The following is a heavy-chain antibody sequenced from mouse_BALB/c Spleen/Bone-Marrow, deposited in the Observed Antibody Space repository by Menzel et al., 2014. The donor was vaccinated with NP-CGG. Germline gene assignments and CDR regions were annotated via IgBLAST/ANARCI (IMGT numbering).Heavy chain of an antibody. CDR3: ARGSYYEGAMDY. J-gene: IGHJ4*01. Sequence: VKLVESGPGLVAPSQSLSITCTVSGFSLTSYGVHWVRQPPGKVLEWLGVIWAGGSTNYNSALMSRPSISKDNSKSQVFLKMNSLQTDDTAMYYCARGSYYEGAMDYWGQGTSVTVSS. CDR2: IWAGGST. D-gene: IGHD1-1*01. CDR1: GFSLTSYG. V-gene: IGHV2-9*02.